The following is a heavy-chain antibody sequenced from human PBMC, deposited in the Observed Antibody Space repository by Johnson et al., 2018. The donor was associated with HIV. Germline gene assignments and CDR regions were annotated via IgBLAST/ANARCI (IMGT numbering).Heavy chain of an antibody. J-gene: IGHJ3*01. D-gene: IGHD1-26*01. CDR3: ARRDSGSVSFDL. Sequence: VLLLESGGGVLRPGASLRLSCEGFGFIFDDYGLNWVRQAPGKGLEWVSGINWNGGITGYADSVKGRCTISRDNDKSSVYMQMNNLRAEDTAFYYCARRDSGSVSFDLWGQGTMVTVSS. V-gene: IGHV3-20*04. CDR1: GFIFDDYG. CDR2: INWNGGIT.